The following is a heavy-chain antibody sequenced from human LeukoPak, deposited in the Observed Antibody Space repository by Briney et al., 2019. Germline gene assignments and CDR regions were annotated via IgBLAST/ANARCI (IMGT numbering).Heavy chain of an antibody. CDR1: GGSISTYY. D-gene: IGHD1-26*01. CDR2: VYYTGST. CDR3: ARGRVGAAEYFDY. Sequence: SETLSLTCTVSGGSISTYYWSWIRQPPGKGLEYIGYVYYTGSTNYNPSLKSRVTLSLDTSKNQFSLKLSSVTAVDTAVYYCARGRVGAAEYFDYWGQGTLVTVSS. V-gene: IGHV4-59*01. J-gene: IGHJ4*01.